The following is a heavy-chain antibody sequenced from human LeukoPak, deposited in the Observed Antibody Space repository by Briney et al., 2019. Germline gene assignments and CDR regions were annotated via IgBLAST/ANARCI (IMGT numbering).Heavy chain of an antibody. D-gene: IGHD2-8*01. J-gene: IGHJ4*02. Sequence: GGSLRLSCAASGFTFSSYGMNWVRQAPGKGLEWVSYISSSGSTIYYADSVKGRFTISRDNAKNSLYLQMNSLRAEDTAVYYCARSPMPSSVLMVYAIGDYFDYWGQGTLVTVSS. CDR2: ISSSGSTI. V-gene: IGHV3-48*03. CDR1: GFTFSSYG. CDR3: ARSPMPSSVLMVYAIGDYFDY.